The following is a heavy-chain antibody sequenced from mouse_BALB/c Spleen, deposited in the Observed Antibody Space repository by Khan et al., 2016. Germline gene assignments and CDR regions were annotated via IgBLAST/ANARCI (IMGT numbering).Heavy chain of an antibody. CDR3: ARRRFDGYFDV. CDR2: INPDSSTI. Sequence: EVKLLESGGGLVQPGGSLKLSCAASEFDFSRYWMTWVRQAPGKGLEWIGEINPDSSTINYTPSLKDKFIISRDNAKNTLFLQMSKVRSEDTVLYYCARRRFDGYFDVWGAGTTVTVSS. CDR1: EFDFSRYW. J-gene: IGHJ1*01. V-gene: IGHV4-1*02. D-gene: IGHD1-1*01.